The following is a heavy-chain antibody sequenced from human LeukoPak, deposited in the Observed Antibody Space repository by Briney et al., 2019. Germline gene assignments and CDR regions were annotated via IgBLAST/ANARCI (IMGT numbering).Heavy chain of an antibody. V-gene: IGHV4-59*08. Sequence: SETLSLTCTVSGGSISSYYWSWIRQPPGKGLEWIGYIYYSGSTNYNPSLKSRVTISVDTSKNQFSLKLNSVTAADTAVYYCARHIAYSYYYGMDVWGQGTTVTVSS. D-gene: IGHD2-15*01. CDR3: ARHIAYSYYYGMDV. J-gene: IGHJ6*02. CDR2: IYYSGST. CDR1: GGSISSYY.